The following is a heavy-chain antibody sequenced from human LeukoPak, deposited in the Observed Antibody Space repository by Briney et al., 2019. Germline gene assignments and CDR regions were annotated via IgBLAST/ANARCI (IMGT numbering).Heavy chain of an antibody. CDR2: IYTSGST. D-gene: IGHD3/OR15-3a*01. Sequence: SQTLSLTCTVSGGSISSGSYYWSWIRQPAGKGLEWIGRIYTSGSTNYNPSLKSRVTISVDASKNQFSLKLSSVTAADTAVYYCARSGGLVIDYWAREPWSPSPQ. J-gene: IGHJ4*02. CDR3: ARSGGLVIDY. V-gene: IGHV4-61*02. CDR1: GGSISSGSYY.